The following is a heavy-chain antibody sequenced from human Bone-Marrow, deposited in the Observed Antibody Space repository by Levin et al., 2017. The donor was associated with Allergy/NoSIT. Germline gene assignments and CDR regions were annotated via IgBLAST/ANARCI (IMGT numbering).Heavy chain of an antibody. J-gene: IGHJ6*03. CDR2: INHSGST. CDR1: GGSFSDDQ. V-gene: IGHV4-34*01. CDR3: ARVSKNYYYYYMDV. Sequence: SQTLSLTCAVYGGSFSDDQWSWIRQSPGKGLEWIGEINHSGSTNYNPSLKSRVTLSLDTSKNQFSLNLSSVTTADTAVYYCARVSKNYYYYYMDVWGKGTTVTVSS.